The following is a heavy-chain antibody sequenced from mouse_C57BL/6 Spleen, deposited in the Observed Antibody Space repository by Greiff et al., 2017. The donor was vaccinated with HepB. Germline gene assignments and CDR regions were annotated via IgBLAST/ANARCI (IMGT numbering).Heavy chain of an antibody. J-gene: IGHJ3*01. Sequence: QVQLQQPGAELVMPGASVKLSCKASGYTFTSYWMHWVKQRPGQGLEWIGEIDPSDSYTNYNQKFKGKSTLTVDKSSSTAYMQLSSLTSEDSAVYYCARSASKGFAYWGKGALVTVSA. CDR2: IDPSDSYT. CDR1: GYTFTSYW. V-gene: IGHV1-69*01. D-gene: IGHD2-5*01. CDR3: ARSASKGFAY.